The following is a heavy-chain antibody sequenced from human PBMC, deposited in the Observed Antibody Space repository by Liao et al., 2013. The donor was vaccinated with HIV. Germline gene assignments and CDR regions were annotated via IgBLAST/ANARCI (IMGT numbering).Heavy chain of an antibody. V-gene: IGHV4-34*01. Sequence: QVQLQQWGAGLLKPSETLSLTCTVSGGSISSSSYYWGWIRQPPGKGLEWIGEINHSGSTNYNPSLKSRVTISVDTSKNQFSLKLSSVTAADTAVYYCARGAVLMVYATDFDYWGQGTLVTVSS. J-gene: IGHJ4*02. D-gene: IGHD2-8*01. CDR3: ARGAVLMVYATDFDY. CDR2: INHSGST. CDR1: GGSISSSSYY.